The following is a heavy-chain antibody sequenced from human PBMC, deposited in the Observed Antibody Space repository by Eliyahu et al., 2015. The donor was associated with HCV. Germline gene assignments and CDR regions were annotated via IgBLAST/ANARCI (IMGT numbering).Heavy chain of an antibody. V-gene: IGHV4-39*01. CDR2: IYYSGST. Sequence: QLQLQESGPGLVKPSETLSLTCTVSGGSISSSSYYWGWIRQPPGKGLEWIGSIYYSGSTSYNPSLKSRVTISVDTSKNQFSLKLSSVTAADTAVYYCASPGRVWIAAAANHYFQHWGQGTLVTVSS. D-gene: IGHD6-13*01. CDR1: GGSISSSSYY. J-gene: IGHJ1*01. CDR3: ASPGRVWIAAAANHYFQH.